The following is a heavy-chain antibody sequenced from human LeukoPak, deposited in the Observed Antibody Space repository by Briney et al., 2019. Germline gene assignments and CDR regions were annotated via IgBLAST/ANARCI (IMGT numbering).Heavy chain of an antibody. CDR3: ARESSRVFDY. CDR2: IYYDGST. Sequence: SETLSLTCTVSGGSIRSYYWSWIRQPPGKGLEWIGYIYYDGSTNYNPSLKSRVTISVDTSKNQFSLKLSSVTAADTAVYYCARESSRVFDYWGQGTLVTVSS. V-gene: IGHV4-59*01. J-gene: IGHJ4*02. D-gene: IGHD6-6*01. CDR1: GGSIRSYY.